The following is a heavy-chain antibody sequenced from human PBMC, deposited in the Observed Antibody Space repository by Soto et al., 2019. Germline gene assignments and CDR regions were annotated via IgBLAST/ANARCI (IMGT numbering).Heavy chain of an antibody. CDR1: GGSISSGDYY. V-gene: IGHV4-30-4*01. Sequence: SETLSLTCTVSGGSISSGDYYWSWIRQPPGKGLEWIGYIYHSGSTYYNPSLKSRVTISVDTSKNQFSLKLSSVTAADTAVYYCAREVFGLTNWFDPWGQGTLVTVSS. D-gene: IGHD3-16*01. J-gene: IGHJ5*02. CDR3: AREVFGLTNWFDP. CDR2: IYHSGST.